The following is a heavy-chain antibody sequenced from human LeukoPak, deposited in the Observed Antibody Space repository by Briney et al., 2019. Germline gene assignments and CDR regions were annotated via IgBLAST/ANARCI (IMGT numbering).Heavy chain of an antibody. CDR3: ARAPHYYDSSGYYRGGFYFDY. CDR2: ISSSGSTI. CDR1: GFTFSDYY. Sequence: GGSLRLSCAAAGFTFSDYYMSWSGHAPGQGLEWVSYISSSGSTIYYADSVKGQFTISRDNAKNSLYLQINRLRAEDTAVYYCARAPHYYDSSGYYRGGFYFDYWGQGPLVTVSS. J-gene: IGHJ4*02. D-gene: IGHD3-22*01. V-gene: IGHV3-11*01.